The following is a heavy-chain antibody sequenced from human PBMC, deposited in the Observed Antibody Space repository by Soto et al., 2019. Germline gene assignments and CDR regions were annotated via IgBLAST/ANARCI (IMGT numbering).Heavy chain of an antibody. CDR2: ISGGGGRT. CDR1: GFTFDDYG. V-gene: IGHV3-23*01. CDR3: TNEGSPPLFQH. J-gene: IGHJ4*02. Sequence: PGGSLRLSCAASGFTFDDYGMSWVRQAPGKGLEWVSGISGGGGRTYYVDSVKGRFTISRDNSKNTVYLLLNSLRADDTAVYYCTNEGSPPLFQHRAQRTPVTGSS. D-gene: IGHD3-10*01.